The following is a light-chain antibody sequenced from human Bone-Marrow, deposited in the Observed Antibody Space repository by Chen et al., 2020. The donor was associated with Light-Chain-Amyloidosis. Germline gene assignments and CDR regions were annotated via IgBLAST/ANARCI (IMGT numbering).Light chain of an antibody. CDR3: QVWDRSSDRPV. Sequence: SYVLTQPSSVSVAPGQTATIACGGNNIGSTSVHWYQQTPGQAPLLVVYVDSDRPSGIPERLSGSNSGNTATLTISRVEAGDEADYYCQVWDRSSDRPVFGGGNKLTVL. V-gene: IGLV3-21*02. CDR1: NIGSTS. J-gene: IGLJ3*02. CDR2: VDS.